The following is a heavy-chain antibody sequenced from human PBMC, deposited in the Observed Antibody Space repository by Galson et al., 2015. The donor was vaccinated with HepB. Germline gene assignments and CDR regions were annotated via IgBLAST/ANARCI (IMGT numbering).Heavy chain of an antibody. CDR3: ARERVGGDFES. CDR1: GYSFTSNG. J-gene: IGHJ3*02. D-gene: IGHD2-2*01. V-gene: IGHV1-69*11. CDR2: IIPILGTT. Sequence: SVKVSCKASGYSFTSNGISWVRQAPGQGLEWVAQIIPILGTTMFSQKFQDRVILTADESTSTAYMELSSLNSEDTALYYCARERVGGDFESWGQGTMVTVSS.